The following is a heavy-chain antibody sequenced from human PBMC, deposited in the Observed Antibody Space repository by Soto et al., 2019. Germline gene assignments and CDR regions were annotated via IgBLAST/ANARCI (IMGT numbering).Heavy chain of an antibody. Sequence: QVQLQESGPGLVKPSQTLSLTCTVSGGSISSGGYYWSWIRQHPGKGLEWIGYIYYSGSTYYNPSLKSRVTISVDTSKNQFSLKLSSVTAADTAVYYCARFHHGRFGELLRTPYYFDYWGQGTLVTVSS. CDR3: ARFHHGRFGELLRTPYYFDY. CDR2: IYYSGST. CDR1: GGSISSGGYY. D-gene: IGHD3-10*01. V-gene: IGHV4-31*03. J-gene: IGHJ4*02.